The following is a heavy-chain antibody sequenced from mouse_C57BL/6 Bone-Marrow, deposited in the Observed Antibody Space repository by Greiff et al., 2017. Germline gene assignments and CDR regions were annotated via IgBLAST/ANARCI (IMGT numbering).Heavy chain of an antibody. J-gene: IGHJ4*01. CDR2: IYPGSGSI. Sequence: QVQLQRPGAELVKPGASVKMSCKASGYTFTSYWITWVKQRPGQGLEWIGDIYPGSGSINYNEKFKSKATLTVDTSASTAYMQLSSLTSEDSAVYYCARSYYSNDDAMDYWGQGTSVTVSS. D-gene: IGHD2-5*01. V-gene: IGHV1-55*01. CDR3: ARSYYSNDDAMDY. CDR1: GYTFTSYW.